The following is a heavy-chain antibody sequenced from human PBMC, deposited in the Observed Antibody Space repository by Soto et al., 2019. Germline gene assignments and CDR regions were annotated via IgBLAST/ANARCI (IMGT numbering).Heavy chain of an antibody. CDR1: GGSISRYY. CDR2: IYYSGST. V-gene: IGHV4-59*01. Sequence: SETLSFTCTVCGGSISRYYWSWIRQPPGKGLEWIGYIYYSGSTNYNPSLKSRVTISVDTSKNQFSLKLSSVTAADTAVYYCARCSGYDFHYYYGMDVWGQGTTVTVSS. J-gene: IGHJ6*02. D-gene: IGHD5-12*01. CDR3: ARCSGYDFHYYYGMDV.